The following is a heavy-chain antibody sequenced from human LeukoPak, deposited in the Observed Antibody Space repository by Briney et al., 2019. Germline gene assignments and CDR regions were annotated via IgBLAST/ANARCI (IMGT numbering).Heavy chain of an antibody. J-gene: IGHJ5*02. V-gene: IGHV4-39*01. CDR2: AYFTGST. Sequence: SETLSLTYTVSGRSVSSSSSYWVWIRPPPGQGLEWIGSAYFTGSTNYNPSLKTRVTISLDSSRNQCSLRLTSVTASDAAVYYCAKSGHSYYYTPGDFSWGQGTLVAVSS. CDR3: AKSGHSYYYTPGDFS. D-gene: IGHD3-22*01. CDR1: GRSVSSSSSY.